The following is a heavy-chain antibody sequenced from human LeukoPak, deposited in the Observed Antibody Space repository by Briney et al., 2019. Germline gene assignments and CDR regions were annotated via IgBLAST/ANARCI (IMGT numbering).Heavy chain of an antibody. CDR2: IIPIFGTA. CDR3: ARFYYYDSSGYSFDY. CDR1: GGTFSSYA. J-gene: IGHJ4*02. D-gene: IGHD3-22*01. V-gene: IGHV1-69*15. Sequence: SVKVSCKASGGTFSSYAISWVRQAPGQGLEWMGRIIPIFGTANYAQKFQGRVTITADESTSTAYMELSSLRSEDTAVYYCARFYYYDSSGYSFDYWGQETLVTVSS.